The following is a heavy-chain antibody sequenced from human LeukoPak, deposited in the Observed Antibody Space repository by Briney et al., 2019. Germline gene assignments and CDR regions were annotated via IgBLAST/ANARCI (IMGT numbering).Heavy chain of an antibody. CDR3: AKSNGYGLVDI. CDR1: GFTFSSYW. Sequence: PGGSLRLSCAASGFTFSSYWMSWVRQAPGKGLEWIGNIFYSGSTYYSPPLKSRLTISLDTSRNQFSLRLNSVTAADTAVYYCAKSNGYGLVDIWGQGTMVTVSS. CDR2: IFYSGST. V-gene: IGHV4-59*04. D-gene: IGHD3-10*01. J-gene: IGHJ3*02.